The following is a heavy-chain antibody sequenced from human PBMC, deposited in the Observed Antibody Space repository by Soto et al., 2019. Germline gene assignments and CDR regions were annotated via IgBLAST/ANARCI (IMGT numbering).Heavy chain of an antibody. CDR3: ARQSSSGRYLWFDP. V-gene: IGHV4-39*01. Sequence: QLQLQESGPGLVKPSETPSLTCTVSGGSISSSSYYGGWIRQPPGKGLEWIGSIYYSGSTYYNPSLKGRVNISVDTSKNQFALKLSSVTAADTAVYYCARQSSSGRYLWFDPWGQGTLVTVSS. CDR1: GGSISSSSYY. J-gene: IGHJ5*02. D-gene: IGHD6-19*01. CDR2: IYYSGST.